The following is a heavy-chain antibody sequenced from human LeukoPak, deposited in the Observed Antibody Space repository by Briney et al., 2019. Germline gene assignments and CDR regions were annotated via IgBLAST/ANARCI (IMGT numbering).Heavy chain of an antibody. CDR3: ARGRGVAAKDY. V-gene: IGHV4-34*01. CDR1: GGSFSGYY. CDR2: INHSGST. J-gene: IGHJ4*02. Sequence: SETLSLTCAVYGGSFSGYYWSWIRRPPGKGLEWIGGINHSGSTNYNPSLKSRVTISVDTSKNQFSLKLSSVTAADTAVYYCARGRGVAAKDYWGQGTLVTVSS. D-gene: IGHD3-10*01.